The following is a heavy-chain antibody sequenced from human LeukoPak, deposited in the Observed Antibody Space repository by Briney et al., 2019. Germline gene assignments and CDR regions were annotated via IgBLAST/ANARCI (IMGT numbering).Heavy chain of an antibody. V-gene: IGHV1-2*06. Sequence: ASVEVSCKASGYTFTGYYMHWVRQAPGQGLEWMGRINPNSGGTNYAQKFQGRVTMTRDTSISTAYMELSRLRSDDTAVYYCASGDSSGKYYFDYWGQGTLVTVSS. CDR3: ASGDSSGKYYFDY. D-gene: IGHD6-19*01. J-gene: IGHJ4*02. CDR2: INPNSGGT. CDR1: GYTFTGYY.